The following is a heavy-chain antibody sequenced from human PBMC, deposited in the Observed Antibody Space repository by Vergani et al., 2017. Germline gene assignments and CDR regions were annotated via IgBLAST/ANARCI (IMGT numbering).Heavy chain of an antibody. V-gene: IGHV3-30*18. J-gene: IGHJ6*03. D-gene: IGHD3-10*01. Sequence: QVQLAESGGGRVQPGRSLRLSCVASGFSFSSHAIHWVRPAPGKGLEWVAVISNDGSKKYYADSVKGRFTISRDNSKNTLDLQMNSLRTQDTAVYYCAKAGSVTSGSLQYNFYMDVWGKGTTVTVS. CDR2: ISNDGSKK. CDR1: GFSFSSHA. CDR3: AKAGSVTSGSLQYNFYMDV.